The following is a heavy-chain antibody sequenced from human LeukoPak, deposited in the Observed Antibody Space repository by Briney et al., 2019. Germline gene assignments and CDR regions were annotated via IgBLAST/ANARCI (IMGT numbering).Heavy chain of an antibody. J-gene: IGHJ4*02. D-gene: IGHD3-9*01. Sequence: GGSLRLSCAASGLTFSGSGIHWVRQASGKGLEWLGRIGRQGDSDATRYAASLKGKFTISRVNSRNTAYLQMNSLKTEDTAVYYCAGDYNFLTGLNYWGQGTLVTVSS. CDR3: AGDYNFLTGLNY. V-gene: IGHV3-73*01. CDR1: GLTFSGSG. CDR2: IGRQGDSDAT.